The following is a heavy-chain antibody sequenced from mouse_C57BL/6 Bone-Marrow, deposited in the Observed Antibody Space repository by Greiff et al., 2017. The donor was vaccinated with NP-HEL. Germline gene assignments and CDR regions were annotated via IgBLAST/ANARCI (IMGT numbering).Heavy chain of an antibody. CDR1: GYTFTSYW. D-gene: IGHD2-3*01. V-gene: IGHV1-64*01. J-gene: IGHJ4*01. CDR2: IHPNSGST. CDR3: ASDGYFSMDY. Sequence: QVQLKQPGAELVKPGASVKLSCKASGYTFTSYWMHWVKQRPGQGLEWIGMIHPNSGSTNYNEKFKSKATLTVDKSSSTAYMQLSSLTSEDSAVYYCASDGYFSMDYWGQGTSVTVSS.